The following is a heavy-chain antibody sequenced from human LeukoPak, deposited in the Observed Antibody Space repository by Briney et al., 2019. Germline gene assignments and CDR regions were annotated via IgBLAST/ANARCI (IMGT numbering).Heavy chain of an antibody. Sequence: GGSLRLSCAASGFTFRSYDMHWVRQAPGKGLEWVAVIWYDGSNKYYADSVKGRFTVSRDNSKNTLYLQMNSLRAEDTAVYYCATAVASSSGWYADYWGQGTLVTVSS. V-gene: IGHV3-33*01. J-gene: IGHJ4*02. CDR1: GFTFRSYD. CDR2: IWYDGSNK. D-gene: IGHD6-19*01. CDR3: ATAVASSSGWYADY.